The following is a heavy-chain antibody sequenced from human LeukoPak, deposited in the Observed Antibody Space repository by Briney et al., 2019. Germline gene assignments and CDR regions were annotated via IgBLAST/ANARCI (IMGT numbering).Heavy chain of an antibody. Sequence: GGSLRLSCAASGFTFSSYGMHWVRQAPGKGLEWVAFIRYDGSNKYYADSVKGRFTISRDNSKNTLHLQMNSLRAEDTATAPESPESPFYCSSTSCRRSGWLLKPGDYYYGMDVWGQGTTVTVSS. V-gene: IGHV3-30*02. J-gene: IGHJ6*02. CDR1: GFTFSSYG. CDR2: IRYDGSNK. D-gene: IGHD2-2*01. CDR3: SPESPFYCSSTSCRRSGWLLKPGDYYYGMDV.